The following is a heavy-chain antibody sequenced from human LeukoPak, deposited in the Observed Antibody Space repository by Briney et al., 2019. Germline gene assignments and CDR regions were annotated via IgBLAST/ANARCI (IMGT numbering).Heavy chain of an antibody. D-gene: IGHD3-3*01. CDR1: GYTFTSYY. V-gene: IGHV1-46*01. Sequence: ASVKVSCKASGYTFTSYYMHWVRRAPGQGLEWMGIINPSGGSTSYAQKFQGRVTMTRDTSTSTVYMELSSLRSEDTAVYYCARDRRGNYDFWSLTMDVWGKGTTVTVSS. CDR2: INPSGGST. CDR3: ARDRRGNYDFWSLTMDV. J-gene: IGHJ6*04.